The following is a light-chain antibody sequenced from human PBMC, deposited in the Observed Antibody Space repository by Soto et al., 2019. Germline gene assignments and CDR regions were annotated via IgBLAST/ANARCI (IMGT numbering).Light chain of an antibody. CDR3: QQSYNSPPIT. CDR2: ATS. V-gene: IGKV1-39*01. J-gene: IGKJ5*01. Sequence: QMTQSPSSLSASVGDSVTITCRAGQDIFSSLNWYQHKPGKAPKLLIYATSNLQSGVPSRFSGSGSGTDFTLTISSLQPEDFATYYCQQSYNSPPITFGQGTRLEIK. CDR1: QDIFSS.